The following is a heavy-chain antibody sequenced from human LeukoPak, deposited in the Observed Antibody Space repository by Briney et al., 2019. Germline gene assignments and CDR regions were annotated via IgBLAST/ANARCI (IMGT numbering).Heavy chain of an antibody. Sequence: GGSLRLSCAASGFTFSPYNMNWVRQAPGKGLEWISYINADSSTIQYADSVRGRFTTSRDNAKNTLYLQLNSLRVEDTAVYYCARERVYTYSFDYWGQGTLVTVSS. CDR3: ARERVYTYSFDY. D-gene: IGHD4-11*01. J-gene: IGHJ4*02. CDR1: GFTFSPYN. V-gene: IGHV3-48*01. CDR2: INADSSTI.